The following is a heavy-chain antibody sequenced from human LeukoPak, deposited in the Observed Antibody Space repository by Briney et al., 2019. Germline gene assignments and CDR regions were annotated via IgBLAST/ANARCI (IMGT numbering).Heavy chain of an antibody. D-gene: IGHD6-19*01. CDR3: ALDSSGWSDDSFDI. CDR1: GGTNSSDH. CDR2: IHYSGNT. V-gene: IGHV4-59*01. Sequence: PSETLSLTCTVSGGTNSSDHWGWIRQPPGKGLEWIGYIHYSGNTNYNPSLKSRVTMSLDASKNQSFLKLTSVTAADTAMYYCALDSSGWSDDSFDIWGQGTTVTVSS. J-gene: IGHJ3*02.